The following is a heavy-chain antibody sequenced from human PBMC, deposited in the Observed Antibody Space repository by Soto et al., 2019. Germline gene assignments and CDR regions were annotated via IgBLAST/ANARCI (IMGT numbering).Heavy chain of an antibody. CDR2: LSPKTGLTKP. CDR3: ARGATAGYDFWSDPQGDWLEY. D-gene: IGHD3-3*01. J-gene: IGHJ4*02. CDR1: GYTFSNYD. Sequence: QVQLLQSGAGVKKPGASVRVSCKASGYTFSNYDISWVRQAAGQGLEWMGWLSPKTGLTKPTYLPGFRDRVTMAWDPLLTTAYLDVSGLTSDDTAVYYCARGATAGYDFWSDPQGDWLEYWGQGTLVTVSS. V-gene: IGHV1-8*01.